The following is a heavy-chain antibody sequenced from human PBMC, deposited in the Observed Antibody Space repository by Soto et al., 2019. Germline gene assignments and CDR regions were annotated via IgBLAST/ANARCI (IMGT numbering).Heavy chain of an antibody. Sequence: ASVKVSCKASGGTFSSYAISWVRQAPGQGLEWMGGSIPIFGTANYAQKFQGRVTITADESTSTAYMELSSLRSEDTAVSYCAGPMVRGVDYYYYYGMDVWGQGTTVTVSS. CDR2: SIPIFGTA. V-gene: IGHV1-69*13. J-gene: IGHJ6*02. CDR3: AGPMVRGVDYYYYYGMDV. CDR1: GGTFSSYA. D-gene: IGHD3-10*01.